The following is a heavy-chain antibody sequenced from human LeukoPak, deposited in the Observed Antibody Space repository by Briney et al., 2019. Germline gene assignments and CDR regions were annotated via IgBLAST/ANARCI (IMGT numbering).Heavy chain of an antibody. V-gene: IGHV3-74*01. CDR3: ARDRGYYDSSGYSDY. CDR2: INSDGSST. CDR1: GFTFSNYW. D-gene: IGHD3-22*01. J-gene: IGHJ4*02. Sequence: GGSLRLSCAASGFTFSNYWMHWVRQAPGKGLVWVSRINSDGSSTSYADSVKGRFTISRDNAKNTLYLQMNSLRAEDTAVYYCARDRGYYDSSGYSDYWGQGTLVTVSS.